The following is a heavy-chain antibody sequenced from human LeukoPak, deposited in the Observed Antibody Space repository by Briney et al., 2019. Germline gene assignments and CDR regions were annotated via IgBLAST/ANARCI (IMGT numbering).Heavy chain of an antibody. V-gene: IGHV4-31*03. Sequence: SETLSLTCTVSGGSISSGGYYWSWIRQHPGKGLEWIGYIYYRGSTCYNPSLKSRVTISVDTSKNQFSLKLSSVTAADTAVYYCARGLDYYYGMDVWGQGTTVTVSS. CDR3: ARGLDYYYGMDV. J-gene: IGHJ6*02. CDR2: IYYRGST. CDR1: GGSISSGGYY.